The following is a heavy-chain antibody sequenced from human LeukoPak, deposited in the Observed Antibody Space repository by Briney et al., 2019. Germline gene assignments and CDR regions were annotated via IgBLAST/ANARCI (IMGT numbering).Heavy chain of an antibody. J-gene: IGHJ4*02. D-gene: IGHD2-2*01. CDR2: ISYDGSNK. Sequence: GRSLRLSCAASGFTFSSYGMHWVRQAPGKGLEWVAVISYDGSNKYYADSVKGRFTISRDNSKNTLYLQMNGLRAEDTAVYYCAKGRPRYCSSTSCYFDYWGQGTLVTVSS. V-gene: IGHV3-30*18. CDR1: GFTFSSYG. CDR3: AKGRPRYCSSTSCYFDY.